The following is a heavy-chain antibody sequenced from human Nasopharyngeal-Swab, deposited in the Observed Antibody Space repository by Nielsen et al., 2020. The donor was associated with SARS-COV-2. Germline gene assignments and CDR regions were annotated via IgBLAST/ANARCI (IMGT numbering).Heavy chain of an antibody. CDR2: INHSGST. CDR3: ARGRYYYGMDV. CDR1: GGSISSGGYY. Sequence: SETLSLTCTVSGGSISSGGYYWSWIRQHPGKGLEWIGEINHSGSTNYNPSLKSRVTISVDTSKNQFSLKLSSVTAADTAVYYCARGRYYYGMDVWGQGTTVTVSS. V-gene: IGHV4-39*07. J-gene: IGHJ6*02.